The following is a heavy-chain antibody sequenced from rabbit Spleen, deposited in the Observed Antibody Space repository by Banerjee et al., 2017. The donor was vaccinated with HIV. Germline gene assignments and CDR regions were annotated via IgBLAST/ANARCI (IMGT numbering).Heavy chain of an antibody. J-gene: IGHJ4*01. CDR2: INAVTGRP. CDR3: ARDLVAVIGWNFSL. CDR1: GFSFSNKAV. D-gene: IGHD1-1*01. V-gene: IGHV1S45*01. Sequence: EQLLESGGGLVKPEGSLKLSCTASGFSFSNKAVMCWVRQAPGKGLEWIACINAVTGRPVYANWAKGRLTFSKTSSTTVTLQMTSLTAADTATYLCARDLVAVIGWNFSLWGPGTLVTVS.